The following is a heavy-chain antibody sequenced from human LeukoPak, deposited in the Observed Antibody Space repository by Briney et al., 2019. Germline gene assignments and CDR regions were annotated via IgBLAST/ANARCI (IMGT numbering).Heavy chain of an antibody. CDR3: ARDTAMYYFDY. CDR2: ISYDGSNK. CDR1: GFTFSSYA. D-gene: IGHD4-17*01. J-gene: IGHJ4*02. Sequence: GGSLRLSCAASGFTFSSYAMHWVRQAPGKGLGWVAVISYDGSNKYYADSVKGRFTISRDNSKNTLYLQMNSLRAEDTAVYYCARDTAMYYFDYWGQGTLVTVSS. V-gene: IGHV3-30*04.